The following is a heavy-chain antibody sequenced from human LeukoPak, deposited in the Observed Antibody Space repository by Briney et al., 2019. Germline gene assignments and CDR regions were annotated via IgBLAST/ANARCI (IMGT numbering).Heavy chain of an antibody. CDR1: GYTFTGDY. CDR2: INPNSGGT. Sequence: GASVKVSCKASGYTFTGDYMHWVRQAPGQGLEWMGWINPNSGGTHYAQKFQGWVTMTRDTSISTAYMELSRLRSDDTAVYYCTRGGDTYDSSGYYHFDYWGQGILVTVSS. D-gene: IGHD3-22*01. J-gene: IGHJ4*02. V-gene: IGHV1-2*04. CDR3: TRGGDTYDSSGYYHFDY.